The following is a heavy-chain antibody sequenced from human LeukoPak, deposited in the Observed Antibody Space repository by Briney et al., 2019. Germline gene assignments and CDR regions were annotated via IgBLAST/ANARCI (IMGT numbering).Heavy chain of an antibody. J-gene: IGHJ6*02. V-gene: IGHV4-61*05. Sequence: SETLSLTCTVSGGSIRSSYYYWGWIRQPPGTGLEWIGYIYYSGSTNYNPSLKSRVTISVDTSKNQFSLKLSSVTAADTAVYYCARVLDSYYYYYYGMDVWGQGATVTVSS. D-gene: IGHD6-6*01. CDR1: GGSIRSSYYY. CDR2: IYYSGST. CDR3: ARVLDSYYYYYYGMDV.